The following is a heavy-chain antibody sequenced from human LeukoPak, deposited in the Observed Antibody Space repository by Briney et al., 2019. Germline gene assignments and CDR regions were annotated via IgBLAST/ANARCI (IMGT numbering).Heavy chain of an antibody. V-gene: IGHV3-21*01. Sequence: GGSLRLSCAASGFTFSSYTMNWVRQAPGKGLEWVSSISSSSTYIYYVDSLKGRFTISRDNAENSLYLQMNSLRAEDTAVYYCATLGGVDYWGQGTLVTVSS. CDR3: ATLGGVDY. D-gene: IGHD3-16*01. J-gene: IGHJ4*02. CDR2: ISSSSTYI. CDR1: GFTFSSYT.